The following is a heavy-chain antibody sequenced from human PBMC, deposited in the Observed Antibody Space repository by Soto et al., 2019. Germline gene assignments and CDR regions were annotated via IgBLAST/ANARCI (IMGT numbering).Heavy chain of an antibody. V-gene: IGHV3-23*01. J-gene: IGHJ4*02. CDR3: ATSSYDFWSGYPFDY. CDR2: ISGSGGST. D-gene: IGHD3-3*01. Sequence: GWSLRLSCAASGFTFSSYAMSWVRQAPGKGLEWVSAISGSGGSTYYADSVKGRFTISRDNSKNTLYLQMNSLRAEDTAVYYCATSSYDFWSGYPFDYWGQGTLVTVSS. CDR1: GFTFSSYA.